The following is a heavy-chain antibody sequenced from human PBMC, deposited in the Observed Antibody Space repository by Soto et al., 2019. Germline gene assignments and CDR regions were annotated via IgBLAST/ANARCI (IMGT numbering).Heavy chain of an antibody. D-gene: IGHD6-19*01. Sequence: GGSLRLSCAASGFTFSSYWMSWVRQAPGKGLEWVANIKQDGSEKYYVDSVKGRFTISRDNAKNSLYLQMNSLRAEDTAVYYCAREGSSGWYGSSGFDYWGQGTLVTVSS. V-gene: IGHV3-7*01. CDR1: GFTFSSYW. J-gene: IGHJ4*02. CDR3: AREGSSGWYGSSGFDY. CDR2: IKQDGSEK.